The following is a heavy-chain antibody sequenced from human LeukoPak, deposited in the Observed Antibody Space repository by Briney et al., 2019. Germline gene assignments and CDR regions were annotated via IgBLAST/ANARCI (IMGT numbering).Heavy chain of an antibody. CDR1: GYTFTSYG. V-gene: IGHV1-18*01. J-gene: IGHJ4*02. D-gene: IGHD3-10*02. CDR2: VSAYNGNT. Sequence: ASVKVSRKASGYTFTSYGISWVRQAPGQGLEWMGWVSAYNGNTNYAQKLQGRVTMTTDTSTSTAYMELRSLRSDDTAVYYCARDPDRLGSQYWGQGTLVTVSS. CDR3: ARDPDRLGSQY.